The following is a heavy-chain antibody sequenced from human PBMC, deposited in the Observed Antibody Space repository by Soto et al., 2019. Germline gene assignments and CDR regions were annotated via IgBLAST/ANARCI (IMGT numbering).Heavy chain of an antibody. CDR2: INAGNGNT. Sequence: ASVKVSCKASGCTFTSYAMHWVRQAPGQRLEWMGWINAGNGNTKYSQKLKGRVTITRDTSASTAYMEMSSLRSEDTAVYYCARDGGSGWYLGYYYYYYMDVWGKGTTVTVSS. V-gene: IGHV1-3*01. CDR3: ARDGGSGWYLGYYYYYYMDV. CDR1: GCTFTSYA. D-gene: IGHD6-19*01. J-gene: IGHJ6*03.